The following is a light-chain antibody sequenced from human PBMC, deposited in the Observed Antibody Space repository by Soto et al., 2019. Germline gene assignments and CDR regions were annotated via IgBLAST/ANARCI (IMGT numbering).Light chain of an antibody. V-gene: IGKV3D-15*01. J-gene: IGKJ5*01. Sequence: IVMTHSPATLSVSPWERATLSFRASQSVSSNLAWYQQKPGQAPRLLIYGASTRATGIPARFSGSGSGTEFTLTISSLQSEDFAVYYCQQYNNWPLSFGQGTRLEN. CDR2: GAS. CDR3: QQYNNWPLS. CDR1: QSVSSN.